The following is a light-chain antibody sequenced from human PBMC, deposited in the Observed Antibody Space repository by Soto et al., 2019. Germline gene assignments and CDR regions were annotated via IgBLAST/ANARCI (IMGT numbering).Light chain of an antibody. CDR3: QQSYSYVCN. CDR2: AAT. V-gene: IGKV1-39*01. CDR1: QSISTY. Sequence: DIQMTQSPSSLSASVGDRVTITCRASQSISTYLHWYQQKPGKAPKLLIYAATTLQSGVPSRFSGSGSGTAFTLTISSLQPEDFATYYCQQSYSYVCNFGQGTKVDIK. J-gene: IGKJ2*04.